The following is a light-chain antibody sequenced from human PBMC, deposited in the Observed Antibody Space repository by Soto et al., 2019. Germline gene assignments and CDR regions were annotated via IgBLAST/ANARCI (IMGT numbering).Light chain of an antibody. CDR3: QQYVSSPWA. CDR2: GAS. Sequence: EIVLKQSPGTLSLSPGERASLSCRASQSVSSSYLAWYQQKPGQAPRLLIYGASSRATGIPDRFSGSGSGTDFTLTISRLEPEDFAVYYCQQYVSSPWAFGQGTKVDIK. CDR1: QSVSSSY. J-gene: IGKJ1*01. V-gene: IGKV3-20*01.